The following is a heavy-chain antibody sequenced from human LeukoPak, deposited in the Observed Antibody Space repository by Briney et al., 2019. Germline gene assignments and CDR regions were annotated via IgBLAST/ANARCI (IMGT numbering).Heavy chain of an antibody. J-gene: IGHJ4*02. D-gene: IGHD3-10*01. V-gene: IGHV3-7*01. CDR3: ARDKSGSGRHMAGLR. CDR1: GFTFSSYW. CDR2: IKQDGSEK. Sequence: GGSLRLSCAASGFTFSSYWMTWVRQAPGKGLEWVANIKQDGSEKYYVDSVKGRFTISRGNAKNSLYLQMNSLRADDTAVYYCARDKSGSGRHMAGLRWGQGTLVTVSS.